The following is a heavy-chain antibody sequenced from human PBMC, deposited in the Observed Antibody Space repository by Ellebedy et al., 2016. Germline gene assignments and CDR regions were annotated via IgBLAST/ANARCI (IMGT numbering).Heavy chain of an antibody. Sequence: SSNYMSWVRQPPGKGLEWIGSIYYSGSTYYNPSLKSRVTISVDTSKNQFSLKLSSVTAADTAVYYCASEAVVTAIQHYYYGMDVWGQGTTVTVSS. D-gene: IGHD2-21*02. V-gene: IGHV4-39*01. CDR2: IYYSGST. CDR3: ASEAVVTAIQHYYYGMDV. J-gene: IGHJ6*02. CDR1: SSNY.